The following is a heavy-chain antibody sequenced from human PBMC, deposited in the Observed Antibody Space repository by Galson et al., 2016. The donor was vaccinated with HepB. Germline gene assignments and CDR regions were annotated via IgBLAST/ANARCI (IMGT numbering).Heavy chain of an antibody. CDR1: GFTFSSYW. Sequence: SLRLSCAASGFTFSSYWMSWVRQAPGKGLEWVANIKEDGSEEYYVDSVKGRYTISRDNAKNSLYLQMNRLRAEDTAVYYCEKKWSYGDYSYFDYWGQGTLVTVSS. J-gene: IGHJ4*02. D-gene: IGHD4-17*01. CDR2: IKEDGSEE. CDR3: EKKWSYGDYSYFDY. V-gene: IGHV3-7*01.